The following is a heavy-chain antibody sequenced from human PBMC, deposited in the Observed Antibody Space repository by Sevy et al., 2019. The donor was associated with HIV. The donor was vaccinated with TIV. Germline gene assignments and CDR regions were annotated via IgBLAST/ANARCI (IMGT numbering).Heavy chain of an antibody. CDR2: IYAGGHT. CDR3: ARGWQDGDYLRN. Sequence: GGSLRLSCAASGFNFSSHGIHWVRQAPGKGLEWVSLIYAGGHTLYANSVKGRFINSRGNSKNTLYLQMNALKAEDTAVYFCARGWQDGDYLRNWGQGTLVTVSS. D-gene: IGHD4-17*01. CDR1: GFNFSSHG. J-gene: IGHJ4*02. V-gene: IGHV3-53*01.